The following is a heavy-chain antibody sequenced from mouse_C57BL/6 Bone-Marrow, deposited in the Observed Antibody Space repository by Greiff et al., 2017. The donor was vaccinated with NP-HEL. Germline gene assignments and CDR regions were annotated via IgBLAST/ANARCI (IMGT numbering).Heavy chain of an antibody. V-gene: IGHV1-47*01. CDR3: ARRSNFDYAMDY. CDR2: FHPYNDDP. J-gene: IGHJ4*01. CDR1: GYTFTTYP. D-gene: IGHD1-1*01. Sequence: VQVVESGAELVKPGASVKMSCKASGYTFTTYPIEWMKQSHGKCLEWIGNFHPYNDDPKYNEKFKGKATLTVEKSSSTVYLDLSLLTSDDSAVYYCARRSNFDYAMDYWGQGTSVTVAS.